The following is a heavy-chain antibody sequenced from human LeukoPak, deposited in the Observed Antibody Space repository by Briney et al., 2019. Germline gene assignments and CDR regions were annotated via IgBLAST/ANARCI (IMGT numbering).Heavy chain of an antibody. CDR1: GFTFSSYS. D-gene: IGHD6-13*01. CDR3: AKIGIAAAGNWFDP. CDR2: ISSSSSPI. J-gene: IGHJ5*02. Sequence: GGSLRLSCAASGFTFSSYSMNWVRQAPGKGLEWITYISSSSSPIYYADSVKGRFTVSRDNAKNSLYLQMNSLRAEDTAVYYCAKIGIAAAGNWFDPWGQGTLVTVSS. V-gene: IGHV3-48*01.